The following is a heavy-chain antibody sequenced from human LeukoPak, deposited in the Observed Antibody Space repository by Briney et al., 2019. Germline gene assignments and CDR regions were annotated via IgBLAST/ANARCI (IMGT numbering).Heavy chain of an antibody. CDR2: IIPIFGTA. V-gene: IGHV1-69*01. Sequence: SVKVSCKASGGTFSSYAISWVRQAPGQGLEWMGGIIPIFGTANYAQKSQGRVTITADESTSTAYMELSSLRSEDTAVYYCAREGQVVPAAAYYYYGMDVWGQGTTVTVSS. D-gene: IGHD2-2*01. CDR1: GGTFSSYA. CDR3: AREGQVVPAAAYYYYGMDV. J-gene: IGHJ6*02.